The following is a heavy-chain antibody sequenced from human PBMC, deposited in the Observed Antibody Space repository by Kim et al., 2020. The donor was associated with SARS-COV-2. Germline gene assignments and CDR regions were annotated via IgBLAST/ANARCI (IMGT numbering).Heavy chain of an antibody. J-gene: IGHJ6*03. D-gene: IGHD3-3*01. Sequence: GGSLRLSCAASGFTFSSYGMHWVRQAPGKGLEWVAVISYDGSNKYYADSVKGRFTISRDNSKNTLYLQMNSLRAEDTAVYYCAKDGRYYDFWSGYLSHSSYLYRYLDVWGRGTTVTVSS. CDR3: AKDGRYYDFWSGYLSHSSYLYRYLDV. CDR2: ISYDGSNK. CDR1: GFTFSSYG. V-gene: IGHV3-30*18.